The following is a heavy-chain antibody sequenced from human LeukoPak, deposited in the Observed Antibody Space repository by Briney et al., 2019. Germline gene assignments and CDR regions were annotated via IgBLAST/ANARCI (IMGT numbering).Heavy chain of an antibody. CDR2: IYSGGGST. CDR3: ARSESSARGSDY. D-gene: IGHD6-25*01. Sequence: PGGSLRLSCAASGFAVGSSYMSWVRQTPARGLEWVSVIYSGGGSTFYADSVKGRFTISTDNSKNTLYLQMNSLRAEDTAVYYCARSESSARGSDYWGQGTLVTVSS. CDR1: GFAVGSSY. J-gene: IGHJ4*02. V-gene: IGHV3-53*01.